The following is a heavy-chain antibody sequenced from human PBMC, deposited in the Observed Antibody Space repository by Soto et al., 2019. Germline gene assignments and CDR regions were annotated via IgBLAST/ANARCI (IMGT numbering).Heavy chain of an antibody. J-gene: IGHJ5*02. V-gene: IGHV3-23*01. CDR2: ISGSGGST. Sequence: SGGSLRLSCAASGFTFSSYAMSWVRQAPGKGLEWVSTISGSGGSTYYADSVKGRFSISRDNSKNTLYLQMNSLRAEDTAVYYCAKERRDCSSTTCYFGFGPWGQGTLVTSPQ. D-gene: IGHD2-2*01. CDR1: GFTFSSYA. CDR3: AKERRDCSSTTCYFGFGP.